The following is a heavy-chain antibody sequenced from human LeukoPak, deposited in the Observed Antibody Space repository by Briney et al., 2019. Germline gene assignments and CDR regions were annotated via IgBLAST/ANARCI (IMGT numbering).Heavy chain of an antibody. CDR1: GFTFSSYW. D-gene: IGHD3-9*01. V-gene: IGHV3-7*03. J-gene: IGHJ4*02. CDR2: IKQDGSEK. CDR3: ARVSDISVAAYFDY. Sequence: PGGSLRLSCAASGFTFSSYWMSWVRQAPGKGVEWVANIKQDGSEKYYVDSVKGRFTISRDNSKNTLYLQMNSLRAEDTALYYCARVSDISVAAYFDYWGQGTLVTVSS.